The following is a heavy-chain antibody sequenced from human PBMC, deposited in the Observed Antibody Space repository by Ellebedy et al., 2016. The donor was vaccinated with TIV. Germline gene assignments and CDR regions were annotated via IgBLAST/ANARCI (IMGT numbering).Heavy chain of an antibody. CDR3: ARGGARLNYYGSGFDP. J-gene: IGHJ5*02. V-gene: IGHV4-59*01. D-gene: IGHD3-10*01. CDR2: IYYSGST. CDR1: GGSISSYY. Sequence: GSLRLSCTVSGGSISSYYWSWIRQPPGKGLEWIGYIYYSGSTNCNPSLKSRVTISVDTSKNQFSLKLSSVTAADTAVYYCARGGARLNYYGSGFDPWGQGTLVTVSS.